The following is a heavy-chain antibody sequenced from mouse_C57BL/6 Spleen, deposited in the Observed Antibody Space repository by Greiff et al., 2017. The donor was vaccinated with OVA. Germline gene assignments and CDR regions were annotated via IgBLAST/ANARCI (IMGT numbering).Heavy chain of an antibody. J-gene: IGHJ4*01. D-gene: IGHD2-5*01. Sequence: VKLQQPGAELVRPGSSVKLSCKASGYTFTSYWMHWVKQRPIQGLEWIGNIDPSDSETHYNQKFKDKATLTVDKSSSTAYMQLSSLTSEDSAVYYCARSSNHHAMDYWGQGTSVTVSS. V-gene: IGHV1-52*01. CDR3: ARSSNHHAMDY. CDR2: IDPSDSET. CDR1: GYTFTSYW.